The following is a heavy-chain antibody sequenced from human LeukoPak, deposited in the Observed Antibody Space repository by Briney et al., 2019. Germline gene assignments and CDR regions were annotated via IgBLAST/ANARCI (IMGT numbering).Heavy chain of an antibody. J-gene: IGHJ4*02. CDR2: ISSSGAFI. CDR1: GSNFHYYN. Sequence: GSLRLSCTDSGSNFHYYNMHWVRQAPGKGLEWVSLISSSGAFIYYADSVKGRFTTSRDNARNSLSLQMNSLRAEDTAVYYCAKLPRIAAAALVVDYWGQGTLVTVSS. V-gene: IGHV3-21*04. D-gene: IGHD6-13*01. CDR3: AKLPRIAAAALVVDY.